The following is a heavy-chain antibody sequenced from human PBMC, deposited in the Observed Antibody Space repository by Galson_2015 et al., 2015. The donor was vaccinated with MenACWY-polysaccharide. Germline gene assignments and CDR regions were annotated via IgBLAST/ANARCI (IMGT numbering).Heavy chain of an antibody. J-gene: IGHJ5*02. Sequence: SVKVSCKASGGAFSRYTISWVRQAPGQGLEWMGRIIPILATANYAQKFQGRVTITADESTSTAYMELRSLRSEDTAVYYCTTNYYASSPSWGQGTLVTVSS. CDR1: GGAFSRYT. CDR2: IIPILATA. D-gene: IGHD3-22*01. V-gene: IGHV1-69*08. CDR3: TTNYYASSPS.